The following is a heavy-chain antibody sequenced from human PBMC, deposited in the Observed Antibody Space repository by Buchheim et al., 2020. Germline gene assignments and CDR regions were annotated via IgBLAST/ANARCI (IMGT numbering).Heavy chain of an antibody. V-gene: IGHV3-23*01. Sequence: EVQLLESGGGLVQPGGSLRLSCAASGFTFSSYAMSWVRQAPGKGLEWVSAISGSGGSTYYADSVKGRFTISRDNSKNKLYLQMNSLRAEDTAVYYCAKGTKYSSGWYDYYYGMDVWGQGTT. CDR2: ISGSGGST. CDR3: AKGTKYSSGWYDYYYGMDV. J-gene: IGHJ6*02. CDR1: GFTFSSYA. D-gene: IGHD6-19*01.